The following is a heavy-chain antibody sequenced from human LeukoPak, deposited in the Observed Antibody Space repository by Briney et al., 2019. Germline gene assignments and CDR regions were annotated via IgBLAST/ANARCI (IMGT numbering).Heavy chain of an antibody. CDR3: AKDRAGYSYGMFDS. J-gene: IGHJ4*02. V-gene: IGHV3-23*01. Sequence: GGSLRLSCVASGFTFSNYAMSWVRQAPGKGLEWLSGIFNSGGSTYYADSVKGRLTISRDNYKKTVYLQMSSLRGDDTAVYYCAKDRAGYSYGMFDSWGQGTLVTVSS. D-gene: IGHD5-18*01. CDR1: GFTFSNYA. CDR2: IFNSGGST.